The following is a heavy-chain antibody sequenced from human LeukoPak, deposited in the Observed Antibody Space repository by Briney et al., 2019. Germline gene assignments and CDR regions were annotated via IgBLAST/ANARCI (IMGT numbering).Heavy chain of an antibody. D-gene: IGHD3-10*01. CDR1: GYTFSIYG. Sequence: ASVKVSCKASGYTFSIYGISWMRQAPGQGLEWMGWININTGNPTYAQGFTGRFVFSLDTSVSTAYLQISSLKAEDTAMYYCARVGFPTYYYYMDVWGKGTTVTVSS. V-gene: IGHV7-4-1*02. CDR3: ARVGFPTYYYYMDV. CDR2: ININTGNP. J-gene: IGHJ6*03.